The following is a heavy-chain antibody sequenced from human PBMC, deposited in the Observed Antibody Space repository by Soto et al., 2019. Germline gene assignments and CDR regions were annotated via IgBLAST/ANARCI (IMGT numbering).Heavy chain of an antibody. Sequence: QVQLVQSGAEVKKPGASVKVSCKASGYTFINYYMHWVRQAPGQGREWMGIINPNGGSTTYAQKFQGRVTLTRDTSTNTVNMELSSLRSEDTAVYYWAREKWLVRRNDPFDIWGQGTMVTASS. CDR1: GYTFINYY. CDR3: AREKWLVRRNDPFDI. CDR2: INPNGGST. V-gene: IGHV1-46*01. J-gene: IGHJ3*02. D-gene: IGHD6-19*01.